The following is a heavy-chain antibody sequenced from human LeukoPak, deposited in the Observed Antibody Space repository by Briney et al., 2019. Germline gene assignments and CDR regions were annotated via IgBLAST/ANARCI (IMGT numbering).Heavy chain of an antibody. Sequence: GGSLRLSCAAPGFIVSSSYMSWVRQPPGKGLEWVSGIYTDGSTYYADSVQGRFTISRDNSKNMLFLQMNSLRVEDTSVYYCVRGHYSNTLGGQGTLVTVSS. J-gene: IGHJ4*02. CDR3: VRGHYSNTL. CDR1: GFIVSSSY. CDR2: IYTDGST. D-gene: IGHD4-11*01. V-gene: IGHV3-66*01.